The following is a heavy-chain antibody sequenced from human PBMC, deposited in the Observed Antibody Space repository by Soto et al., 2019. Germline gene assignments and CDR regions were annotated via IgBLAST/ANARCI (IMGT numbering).Heavy chain of an antibody. J-gene: IGHJ6*02. Sequence: QVQLVQSGAAVKKPGSSVKVSCKASGGTFSSYAISWVRQAPGQGLEWMGGIIPIFGTANYAQKFQGRVTITADESTSTAYMELSSLRSEDTAVYYCARSWLGSEDYYYYGMDVWGQGTTVTVSS. CDR3: ARSWLGSEDYYYYGMDV. D-gene: IGHD6-19*01. CDR1: GGTFSSYA. CDR2: IIPIFGTA. V-gene: IGHV1-69*12.